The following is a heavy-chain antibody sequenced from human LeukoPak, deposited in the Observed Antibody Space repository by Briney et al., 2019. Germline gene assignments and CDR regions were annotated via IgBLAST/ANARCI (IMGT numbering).Heavy chain of an antibody. CDR2: INPISGGT. CDR1: GYTFTGYY. Sequence: ASVKVSCKASGYTFTGYYIHWVRQAPGQGLEWMGWINPISGGTNYAQQFQGRVTMTRDTSISTVYMELTSLRSDDTAVYYCARDYYGSGSWVPFDPWGQGTLVTVSS. J-gene: IGHJ5*02. V-gene: IGHV1-2*02. CDR3: ARDYYGSGSWVPFDP. D-gene: IGHD3-10*01.